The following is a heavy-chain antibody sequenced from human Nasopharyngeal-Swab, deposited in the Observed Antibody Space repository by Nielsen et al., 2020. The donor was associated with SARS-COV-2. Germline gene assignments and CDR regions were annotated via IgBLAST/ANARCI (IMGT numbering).Heavy chain of an antibody. V-gene: IGHV4-34*01. Sequence: WIRQPPGKGLEWIGEINHSGSTNYNPSLKSRVTISVDTSKNQFSLKLSSVTAADTAVYYCARAGYCSSTSCLRHRYCYYMDVWGKGTTVTVSS. CDR2: INHSGST. D-gene: IGHD2-2*01. CDR3: ARAGYCSSTSCLRHRYCYYMDV. J-gene: IGHJ6*03.